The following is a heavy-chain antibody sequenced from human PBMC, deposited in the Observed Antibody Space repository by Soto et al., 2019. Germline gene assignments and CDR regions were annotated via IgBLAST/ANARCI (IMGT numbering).Heavy chain of an antibody. V-gene: IGHV1-46*03. J-gene: IGHJ4*02. D-gene: IGHD3-3*01. CDR1: GYTFTSYY. Sequence: ASVKVSCKASGYTFTSYYMNWLRQAPRQGLEWMGIINPGGGSTTYAQKFQGRVTMTRDTSTSTVYMQLSSLTSEDTAVYYCARDPSPQHYENHFDHWGQGTLVTVSS. CDR3: ARDPSPQHYENHFDH. CDR2: INPGGGST.